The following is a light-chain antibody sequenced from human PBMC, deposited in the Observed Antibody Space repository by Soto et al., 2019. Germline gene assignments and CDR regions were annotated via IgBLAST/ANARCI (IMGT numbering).Light chain of an antibody. CDR1: QEIGSF. Sequence: DIQMTQSPSTLSASVGDRVTVTCRASQEIGSFLAWYQQKPGKAPKLLIYLASRLESGVPSRFSGSGSGTEFTLTISRLQPDDFATYFCQQYKPHSFYTFGPGTKLEIK. CDR3: QQYKPHSFYT. J-gene: IGKJ2*01. CDR2: LAS. V-gene: IGKV1-5*03.